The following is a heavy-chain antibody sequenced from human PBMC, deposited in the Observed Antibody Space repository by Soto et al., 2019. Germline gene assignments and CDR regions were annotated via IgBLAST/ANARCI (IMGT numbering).Heavy chain of an antibody. Sequence: SETLSLTRTVSGGSISGYYWSWIRQPPGKGLEWIGYMYNTGSTVYNPSFKSRVTISVDTSKNQFSLKLNSVTAADTAVYYCARDLWGYCGTDCYPLDVWGQGTTVTVSS. CDR1: GGSISGYY. CDR2: MYNTGST. J-gene: IGHJ6*02. V-gene: IGHV4-59*01. CDR3: ARDLWGYCGTDCYPLDV. D-gene: IGHD2-21*02.